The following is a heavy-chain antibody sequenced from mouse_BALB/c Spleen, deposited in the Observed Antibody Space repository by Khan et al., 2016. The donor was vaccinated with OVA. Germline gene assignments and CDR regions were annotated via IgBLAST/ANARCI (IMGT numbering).Heavy chain of an antibody. Sequence: EVQLQESGPDLVKPSQSLSLTCTVTGYSITSDYAWNWLRQFPGNKLEWMGYISYSGNTNYNPSLKSRISITRDTSKNQFFLQLNSVTTEDTATYYCARVNGGEFDYWGQGTTLTVSS. CDR1: GYSITSDYA. V-gene: IGHV3-2*02. CDR3: ARVNGGEFDY. J-gene: IGHJ2*01. CDR2: ISYSGNT.